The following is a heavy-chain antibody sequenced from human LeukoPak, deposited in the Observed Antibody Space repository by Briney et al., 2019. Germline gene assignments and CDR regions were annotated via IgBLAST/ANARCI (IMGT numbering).Heavy chain of an antibody. D-gene: IGHD6-13*01. CDR3: AKDVGYSSTFTFEY. J-gene: IGHJ4*02. CDR2: IAWNSGSI. CDR1: GFTFDDYA. V-gene: IGHV3-9*01. Sequence: GGSLRLSCAASGFTFDDYAMHWVRQAPGKGLEWVSGIAWNSGSIDYADSVKGRFTISRDNAKSSLYLQMNSLRDEDTAFYYCAKDVGYSSTFTFEYWGQGTLVTVSS.